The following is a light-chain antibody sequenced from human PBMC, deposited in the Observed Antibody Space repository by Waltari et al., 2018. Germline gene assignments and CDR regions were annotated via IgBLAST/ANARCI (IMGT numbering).Light chain of an antibody. Sequence: DIVMTQSPLSLPVTPGEPASISCRSSQSLLHSNGNTYLDWYLQKPGQSPQLPIYLGSNRASGVPDRFSGSESGTDFTLKISRVEAEDVGVYYCMQALQTPLTFGGGTKVEIK. CDR2: LGS. CDR1: QSLLHSNGNTY. CDR3: MQALQTPLT. V-gene: IGKV2-28*01. J-gene: IGKJ4*01.